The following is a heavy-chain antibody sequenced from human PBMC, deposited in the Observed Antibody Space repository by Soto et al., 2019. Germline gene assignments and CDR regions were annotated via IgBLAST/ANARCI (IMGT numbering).Heavy chain of an antibody. CDR3: ASDQPGYSYGYGLGY. V-gene: IGHV3-21*01. J-gene: IGHJ4*02. Sequence: GGSLRLSCAASGFTFSSHSLNWVRQAPGKELEWASSISSSSSYIYYADSVKGRFTISRDNAKNSLYLHMNSLRAEDTAVYYCASDQPGYSYGYGLGYWGLGTLVTVSS. CDR1: GFTFSSHS. CDR2: ISSSSSYI. D-gene: IGHD5-18*01.